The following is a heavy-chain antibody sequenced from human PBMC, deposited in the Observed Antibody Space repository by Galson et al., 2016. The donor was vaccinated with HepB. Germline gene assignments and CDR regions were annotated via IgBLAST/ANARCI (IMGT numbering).Heavy chain of an antibody. J-gene: IGHJ4*02. V-gene: IGHV3-74*01. CDR3: ARGPYGDYVIDY. D-gene: IGHD4-17*01. CDR1: GFTFSSYW. Sequence: SLRLSCAASGFTFSSYWMHWVRQAPGKGLGWVSLVKSGGSFATYADDADSVKGRFTISRDNAKNPLYLQMNSLRGEDTAVYYCARGPYGDYVIDYWGQGTLVTVSS. CDR2: VKSGGSFA.